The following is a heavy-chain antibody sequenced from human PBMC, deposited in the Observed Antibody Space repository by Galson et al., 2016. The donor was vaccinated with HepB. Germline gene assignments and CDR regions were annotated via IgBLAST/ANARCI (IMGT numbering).Heavy chain of an antibody. CDR1: GFTVTNYD. CDR2: ISNNDGRK. D-gene: IGHD6-19*01. V-gene: IGHV3-23*01. Sequence: SLRLSCAASGFTVTNYDMGWVRQAPGKGLEWVSAISNNDGRKYYEDFVKGWITITSDYVRSILYQKMDSLRAEDTAIYYCANDKGVRSIGWGGFDPWGLGSLVTVSS. CDR3: ANDKGVRSIGWGGFDP. J-gene: IGHJ5*02.